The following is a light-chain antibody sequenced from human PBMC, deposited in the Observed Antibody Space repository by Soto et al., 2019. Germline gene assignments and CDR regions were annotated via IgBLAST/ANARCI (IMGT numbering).Light chain of an antibody. CDR3: QQYGRSPQT. Sequence: ELVLTQSPCTLSLSPGERATLSCRASQSVSSSYLAWYQHRAGQAPRLLIYGASSRATGIPDRFSGSGSGTDFALTISRLEAEDSPVDYCQQYGRSPQTFGQGTKVEIK. J-gene: IGKJ1*01. CDR2: GAS. CDR1: QSVSSSY. V-gene: IGKV3-20*01.